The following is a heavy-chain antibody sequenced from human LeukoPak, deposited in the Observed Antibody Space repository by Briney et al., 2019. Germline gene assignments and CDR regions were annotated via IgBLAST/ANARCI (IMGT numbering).Heavy chain of an antibody. J-gene: IGHJ4*02. V-gene: IGHV1-8*01. CDR1: GYTFTSSD. CDR2: MNPNSANT. CDR3: ARAISYYDSSGYYVYYFDS. D-gene: IGHD3-22*01. Sequence: GASVKVSCKASGYTFTSSDINWVRQATGQGLEWMGWMNPNSANTGYAQKVQGRVTMTRDTSINTAYMVLSSLRSEDTAAYYCARAISYYDSSGYYVYYFDSWGQGTLVTVSS.